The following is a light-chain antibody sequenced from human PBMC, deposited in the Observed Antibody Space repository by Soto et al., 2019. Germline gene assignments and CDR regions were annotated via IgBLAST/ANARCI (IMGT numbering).Light chain of an antibody. V-gene: IGLV1-51*01. Sequence: QSVLTQPPSVSAAPGQKVTISCSGSSSNTGNNFVSWYQQIPGTAPKLLIYDNNKRPSGIPDRFSGSKSGTSATLGITGLQTGDEADYYCGTWDSSLSAWVFGGGTKVTVL. CDR2: DNN. J-gene: IGLJ3*02. CDR3: GTWDSSLSAWV. CDR1: SSNTGNNF.